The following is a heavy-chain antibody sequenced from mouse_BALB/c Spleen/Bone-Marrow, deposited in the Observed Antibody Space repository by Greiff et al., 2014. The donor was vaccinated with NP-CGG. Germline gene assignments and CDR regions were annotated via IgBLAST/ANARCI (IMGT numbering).Heavy chain of an antibody. J-gene: IGHJ4*01. CDR3: ARNYYYGSSWSSMDY. V-gene: IGHV1-87*01. Sequence: VQLQQSGAELARPGASVKLSCKASGYTFTSYWMQWVKQRPGQGLEWIGAIYPGDGDTRNTQKFKGKATLTADKSSSTAYMQPSSLASGDSAVYYCARNYYYGSSWSSMDYWGPGTPVPGSS. D-gene: IGHD1-1*01. CDR2: IYPGDGDT. CDR1: GYTFTSYW.